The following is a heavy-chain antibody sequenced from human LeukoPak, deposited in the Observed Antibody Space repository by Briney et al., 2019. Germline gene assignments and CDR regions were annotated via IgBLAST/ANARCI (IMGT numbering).Heavy chain of an antibody. J-gene: IGHJ5*02. CDR2: IYPRDSDI. V-gene: IGHV5-51*01. Sequence: GESRKISGKGSGYSFITYWIAWVGQMPGKGLDGRGIIYPRDSDIRNNASCQGQVTISADKSINSAYLQWSSLKASDTAIYYCARVWKQGTTKLANRWFELWGQGPLVTVSS. CDR1: GYSFITYW. CDR3: ARVWKQGTTKLANRWFEL. D-gene: IGHD6-13*01.